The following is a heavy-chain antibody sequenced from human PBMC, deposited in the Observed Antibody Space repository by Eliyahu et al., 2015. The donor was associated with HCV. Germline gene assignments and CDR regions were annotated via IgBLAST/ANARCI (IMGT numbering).Heavy chain of an antibody. CDR3: ARRLQQWLGSSYFDY. J-gene: IGHJ4*02. Sequence: QLQLQESGPGLVKTSETLXXTCTVSGGSISSSSYXWGWIRXPPGKGLEWIGSIYYSGSTYYNQSLKSRVTISVDTSKNLFSLKLSSVTAADTAVYYCARRLQQWLGSSYFDYWGQGTLVTVSS. CDR2: IYYSGST. D-gene: IGHD6-19*01. V-gene: IGHV4-39*01. CDR1: GGSISSSSYX.